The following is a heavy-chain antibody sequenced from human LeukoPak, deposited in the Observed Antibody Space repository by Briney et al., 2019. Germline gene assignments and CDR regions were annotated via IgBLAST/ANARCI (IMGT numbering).Heavy chain of an antibody. CDR1: GGSFSGYY. V-gene: IGHV4-34*01. D-gene: IGHD6-13*01. J-gene: IGHJ6*03. CDR3: ARIGSSSFYYYYYMDF. Sequence: PSETLSLTCAVYGGSFSGYYWTWIRQPPGKGLEWIGEINHSGSTNYNPSLKSRVTISVDTSKNQFSLKLSSVTAADTAVYYCARIGSSSFYYYYYMDFWSKGTTVTVSS. CDR2: INHSGST.